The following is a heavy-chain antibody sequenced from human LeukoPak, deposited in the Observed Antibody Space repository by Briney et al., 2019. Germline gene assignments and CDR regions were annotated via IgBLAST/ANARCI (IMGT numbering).Heavy chain of an antibody. D-gene: IGHD5-18*01. Sequence: SQTLSLTCALSGDSVSSNSAAWNWIRQSPSRGLEWLGRTYYRSKWYNDYAVSVKSRITSNPDTSKNQFSLQLNSVTPEDTAVYYCASVVQLWSYYFDYWGQGTLVTVSS. CDR2: TYYRSKWYN. V-gene: IGHV6-1*01. CDR1: GDSVSSNSAA. CDR3: ASVVQLWSYYFDY. J-gene: IGHJ4*02.